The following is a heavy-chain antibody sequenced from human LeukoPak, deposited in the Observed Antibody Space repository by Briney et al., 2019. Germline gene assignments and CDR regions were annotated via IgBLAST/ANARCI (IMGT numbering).Heavy chain of an antibody. D-gene: IGHD6-13*01. J-gene: IGHJ4*02. CDR1: GFTFTSYE. Sequence: GGSLRLSCAASGFTFTSYEVNWVRQAPGKGLEWVSYISSSGSAIYYADSVKGRFTISRDNSKNTLYLQMNSLRAEDTAVYYCAKEGSSWSIDYWGQGTLVTVSS. CDR3: AKEGSSWSIDY. V-gene: IGHV3-48*03. CDR2: ISSSGSAI.